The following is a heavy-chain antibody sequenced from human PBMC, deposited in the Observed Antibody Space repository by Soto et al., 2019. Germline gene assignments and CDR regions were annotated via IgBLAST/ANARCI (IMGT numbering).Heavy chain of an antibody. D-gene: IGHD2-15*01. CDR1: GGTFSSYA. Sequence: QVQLVQSGAEVKKPGSSVKVSCKASGGTFSSYAISWVRQAPGQGLEWMGGIIPIFGTANYAQKFQGRVTITADKSKSTAYMEVSSLRAEDTAVYCCARGVVWGLRGSWFDPWGQGTLVTVSS. J-gene: IGHJ5*02. CDR2: IIPIFGTA. V-gene: IGHV1-69*06. CDR3: ARGVVWGLRGSWFDP.